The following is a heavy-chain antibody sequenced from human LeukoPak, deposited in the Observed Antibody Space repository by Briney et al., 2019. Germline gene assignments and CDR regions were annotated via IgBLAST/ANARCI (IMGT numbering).Heavy chain of an antibody. CDR1: RFTFSSYE. D-gene: IGHD6-13*01. CDR2: ISSSGSTI. J-gene: IGHJ4*02. Sequence: GGSLRLSCAASRFTFSSYEMNWVRQAPGKGLEWVSYISSSGSTIYYADSVKGRFTISRDNAKNSLYLQMNSLRAEDTAVYYCARAEIAAAGTGIDYWGQGTLVTVSS. CDR3: ARAEIAAAGTGIDY. V-gene: IGHV3-48*03.